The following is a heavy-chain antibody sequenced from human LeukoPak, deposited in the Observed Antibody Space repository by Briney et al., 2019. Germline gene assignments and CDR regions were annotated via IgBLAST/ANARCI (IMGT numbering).Heavy chain of an antibody. CDR1: GGSFSGYY. Sequence: TPETLSLTCAVYGGSFSGYYWSWIRQPPGKGLEWIGEINHSGSTNYNPSLKSRVTISVDTSKNQFSLKLSSVTAADTAVYYCARGRRVLRFLEWSLQGSRIDYWGQGTLVTVSS. CDR2: INHSGST. CDR3: ARGRRVLRFLEWSLQGSRIDY. J-gene: IGHJ4*02. D-gene: IGHD3-3*01. V-gene: IGHV4-34*01.